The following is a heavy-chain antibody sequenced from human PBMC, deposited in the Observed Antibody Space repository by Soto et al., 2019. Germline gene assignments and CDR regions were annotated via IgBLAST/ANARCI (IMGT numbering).Heavy chain of an antibody. Sequence: GGSLRLSCAASGFTFSNYWMSWVRQAPGKGLEWVANIKEDGSEKNYVDSMKGRFTISRDNAKNSLYLQMNSLRAEDTAFYYCAVAQQLLHWGQGMLVTVSS. J-gene: IGHJ4*02. CDR3: AVAQQLLH. V-gene: IGHV3-7*01. CDR2: IKEDGSEK. D-gene: IGHD6-13*01. CDR1: GFTFSNYW.